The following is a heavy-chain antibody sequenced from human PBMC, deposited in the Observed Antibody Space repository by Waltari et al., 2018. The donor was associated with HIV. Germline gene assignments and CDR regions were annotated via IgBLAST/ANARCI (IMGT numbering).Heavy chain of an antibody. V-gene: IGHV3-7*01. CDR1: GVTFSGYW. D-gene: IGHD6-13*01. CDR2: RKQDGSGI. CDR3: ARRGGRSSPLGY. J-gene: IGHJ4*02. Sequence: EVQLVESGGGLVQPGGSLRLPCGPPGVTFSGYWRSLVLQAQGKGLGWVANRKQDGSGIYYVDSVKGRFTISRDNAKNSLYLQMNSLRAEDTAVYFCARRGGRSSPLGYWGQGTLVTVSS.